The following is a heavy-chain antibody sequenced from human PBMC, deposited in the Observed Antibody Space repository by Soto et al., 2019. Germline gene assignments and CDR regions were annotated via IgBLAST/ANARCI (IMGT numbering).Heavy chain of an antibody. D-gene: IGHD5-12*01. CDR2: IIPILGIA. CDR3: ARGSPSSSPLRSQGAFDI. V-gene: IGHV1-69*02. J-gene: IGHJ3*02. CDR1: GGTFSSYT. Sequence: ASVKVSCKASGGTFSSYTISWVRQAPGQGLEWMGRIIPILGIANYAQKFQGRVTITADKSTSTAYMELSSLRSEDTAVYYCARGSPSSSPLRSQGAFDIWGQGTMVTVSS.